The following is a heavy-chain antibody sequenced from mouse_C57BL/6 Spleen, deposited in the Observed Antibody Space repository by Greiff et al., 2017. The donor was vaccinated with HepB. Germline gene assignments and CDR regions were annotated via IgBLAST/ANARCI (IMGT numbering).Heavy chain of an antibody. CDR1: GYTFTSYW. J-gene: IGHJ3*01. CDR3: ARWGLWPRQAWFAY. V-gene: IGHV1-64*01. Sequence: QVQLQQPGAELVKPGASVKLSCKASGYTFTSYWMHWVKQRPGQGLEWIGMIHPNSGSTNYNEKFKSKATLTVDKSSSTAYMQLSSLTSEDSAVYYCARWGLWPRQAWFAYWGKGTLVTVSA. D-gene: IGHD2-2*01. CDR2: IHPNSGST.